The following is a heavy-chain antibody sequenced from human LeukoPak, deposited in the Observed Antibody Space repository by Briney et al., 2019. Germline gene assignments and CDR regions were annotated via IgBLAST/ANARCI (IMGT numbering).Heavy chain of an antibody. CDR3: ARASPDTAMSMDV. V-gene: IGHV3-66*02. CDR2: IYSGGST. J-gene: IGHJ6*04. CDR1: GFTVSSNY. D-gene: IGHD5-18*01. Sequence: PGGSLRLSCAASGFTVSSNYMSWVRQAPGKGLEWVSVIYSGGSTYYADSVKGRFTISRDNSKNTLYLQMNSLRAEDTAVYYCARASPDTAMSMDVGGTGTRSPSPQ.